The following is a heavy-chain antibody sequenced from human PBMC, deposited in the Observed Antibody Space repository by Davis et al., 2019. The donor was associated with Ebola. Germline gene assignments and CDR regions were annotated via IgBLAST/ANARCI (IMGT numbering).Heavy chain of an antibody. CDR1: GGSVSNYY. J-gene: IGHJ4*02. D-gene: IGHD3-3*01. Sequence: SETLSLTCTVSGGSVSNYYWSWIRQPPGKGLEWIGYIYYSGSTNYNPSLKSRVTISVDTSKNQFSLKLSSVTAADTAVYYCARDVRYFDYWGQGTLVTVSS. CDR2: IYYSGST. V-gene: IGHV4-59*02. CDR3: ARDVRYFDY.